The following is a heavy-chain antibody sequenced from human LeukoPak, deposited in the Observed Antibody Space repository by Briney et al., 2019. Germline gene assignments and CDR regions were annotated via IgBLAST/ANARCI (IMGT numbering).Heavy chain of an antibody. CDR2: ISYDGSNK. V-gene: IGHV3-30-3*01. CDR1: GFTFSSYA. D-gene: IGHD3-22*01. CDR3: ARDLAVLYDSSGYSFDP. Sequence: GGSLRLSCAASGFTFSSYAMHWVRQAPGEGLEWVAVISYDGSNKYYADSVKGRFTISRDNSKNTLYLQMNSLRAEDTAVYYCARDLAVLYDSSGYSFDPWGQGTLVTVSS. J-gene: IGHJ5*02.